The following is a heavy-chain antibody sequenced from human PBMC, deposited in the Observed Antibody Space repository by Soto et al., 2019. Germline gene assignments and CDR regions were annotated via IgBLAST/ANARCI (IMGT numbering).Heavy chain of an antibody. D-gene: IGHD1-7*01. V-gene: IGHV4-4*02. Sequence: SETLSLTCAGSGGSISSSNWWSWVRQPPGKGLEWIGEIYHSGSTNYNPSLKSRVTISVDKSKNQFSLKLSPVTAADTAVYYCARGNYKLYYYYYGMDVWGQGTTVTVSS. CDR2: IYHSGST. J-gene: IGHJ6*02. CDR1: GGSISSSNW. CDR3: ARGNYKLYYYYYGMDV.